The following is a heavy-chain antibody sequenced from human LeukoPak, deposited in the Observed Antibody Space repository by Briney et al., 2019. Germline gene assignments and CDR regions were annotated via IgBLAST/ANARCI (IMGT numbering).Heavy chain of an antibody. CDR1: GYSFTSYW. CDR3: ARHSLRFAFDI. J-gene: IGHJ3*02. D-gene: IGHD1-26*01. V-gene: IGHV5-10-1*01. CDR2: IVPSHSYT. Sequence: GASLRISCKGSGYSFTSYWISGGRQMPGKGLEWMGRIVPSHSYTNYSPSFQLHATISADKSISTAYLQWSSLKASDTAMYYCARHSLRFAFDIWGQGTMVTVSS.